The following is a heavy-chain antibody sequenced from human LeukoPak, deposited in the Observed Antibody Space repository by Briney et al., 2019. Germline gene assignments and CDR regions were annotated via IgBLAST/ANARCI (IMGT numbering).Heavy chain of an antibody. D-gene: IGHD3-10*01. Sequence: LAASVKVSCKASGYTFTGYYMHWVRQAPGQGLEWMGWINPNSGGTNYAQKFQGRVTMTRDTSISTAYMELSRLRSDDTAVYYCARGFPTLWDYYGSGSYYNGQIDYWGQGTLVTVSS. CDR2: INPNSGGT. CDR3: ARGFPTLWDYYGSGSYYNGQIDY. V-gene: IGHV1-2*03. J-gene: IGHJ4*02. CDR1: GYTFTGYY.